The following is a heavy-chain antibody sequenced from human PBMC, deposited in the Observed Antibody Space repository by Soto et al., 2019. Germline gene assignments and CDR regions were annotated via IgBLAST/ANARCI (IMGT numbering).Heavy chain of an antibody. Sequence: GGSLRLSCAASGFTFSSYAMSWVRQAPGKGLEWVSAISGSGGSTYYADSVKGRFTISRDNSKNTLYLQMNSLRAEDTAVYYCAKHPGPQLLWFGEAPAFDPWGQGTLVTVSS. CDR3: AKHPGPQLLWFGEAPAFDP. V-gene: IGHV3-23*01. D-gene: IGHD3-10*01. CDR2: ISGSGGST. CDR1: GFTFSSYA. J-gene: IGHJ5*02.